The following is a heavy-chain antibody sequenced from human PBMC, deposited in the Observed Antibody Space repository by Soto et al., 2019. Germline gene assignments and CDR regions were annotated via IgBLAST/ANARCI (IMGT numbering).Heavy chain of an antibody. J-gene: IGHJ5*02. CDR1: GFTFSSYE. D-gene: IGHD2-2*01. CDR3: ASQYCSRTSCYGFLDP. V-gene: IGHV3-48*03. CDR2: ISSSGSTI. Sequence: GSLRLACAASGFTFSSYEMNWVRQAPGKGREWVSYISSSGSTIYYADSVTGRFTISRDNAQNSLYLQMNSLRAEDTAVYYCASQYCSRTSCYGFLDPWGQGALVTVSS.